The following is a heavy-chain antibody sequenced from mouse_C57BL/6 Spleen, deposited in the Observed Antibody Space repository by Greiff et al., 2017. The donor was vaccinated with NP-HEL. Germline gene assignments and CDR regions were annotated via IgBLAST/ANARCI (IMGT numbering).Heavy chain of an antibody. D-gene: IGHD2-4*01. J-gene: IGHJ4*01. CDR3: ALYYDYDYYAMDD. V-gene: IGHV1-55*01. CDR2: IYPGSGST. Sequence: VQLQQPGAELVKPGASVKMSCKASGYTFTSYWITWVKQRPGQGLEWIGDIYPGSGSTNYNEKFKSKATLTVDTSSSTAYMQLSSLTSEDSAVYYCALYYDYDYYAMDDWGQGTSVTVSS. CDR1: GYTFTSYW.